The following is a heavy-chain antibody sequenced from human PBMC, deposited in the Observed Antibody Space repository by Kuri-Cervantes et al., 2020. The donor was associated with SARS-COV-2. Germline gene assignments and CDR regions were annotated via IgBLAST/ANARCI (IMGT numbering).Heavy chain of an antibody. CDR2: IYYSGST. D-gene: IGHD5-18*01. CDR1: GGSISSGDYY. V-gene: IGHV4-30-4*01. Sequence: SETLSLTCTVSGGSISSGDYYWSWIRQPPGKGLEWIGYIYYSGSTYYNPSLTSRVTISVDTSKNQFSLKLSSVTAADTAVYYCARGLSPTLTWIQLWPWFDPWGQGTLVTVSS. J-gene: IGHJ5*02. CDR3: ARGLSPTLTWIQLWPWFDP.